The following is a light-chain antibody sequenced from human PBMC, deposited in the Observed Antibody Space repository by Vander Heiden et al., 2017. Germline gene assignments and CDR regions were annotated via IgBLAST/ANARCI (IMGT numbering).Light chain of an antibody. CDR1: QSLLHSNGYNY. J-gene: IGKJ4*01. CDR2: LGS. CDR3: MQALQT. V-gene: IGKV2-28*01. Sequence: DIVMTQSPLSLPVTPGEPASISCRSSQSLLHSNGYNYLDWYLQKPGQSPQLLIYLGSNRASGVTDRFSGSGSGTDFTLKISRVEAEDVGVYYGMQALQTFGGGTKVEIK.